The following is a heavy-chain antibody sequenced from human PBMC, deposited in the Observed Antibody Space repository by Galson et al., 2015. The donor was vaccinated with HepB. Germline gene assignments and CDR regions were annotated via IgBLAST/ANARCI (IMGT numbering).Heavy chain of an antibody. V-gene: IGHV1-18*01. CDR2: ISAYNGNT. D-gene: IGHD6-13*01. CDR1: GYTFTSYG. J-gene: IGHJ6*02. Sequence: SVKVSCKASGYTFTSYGISWVRQAPGQGLEWMGWISAYNGNTHYAQKLQGRVTMTTDTSTSTAYMELRSLRSDDTAVYYCARDPGYSSSWSGTFYYYYYGMDVWGQGTTVTVSS. CDR3: ARDPGYSSSWSGTFYYYYYGMDV.